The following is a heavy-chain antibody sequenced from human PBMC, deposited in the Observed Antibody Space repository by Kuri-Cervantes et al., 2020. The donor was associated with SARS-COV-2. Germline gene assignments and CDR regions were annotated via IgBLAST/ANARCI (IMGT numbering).Heavy chain of an antibody. Sequence: GESLKISCAASGFTVSSNYMSWVRQAPGKGLECVSVLYIGGSTYYADPVKGRFTISRDNAKNSLFLQMNSLRADDTAVYYCARGGEDFVQETRNWFEPWGRGTQVTVSS. J-gene: IGHJ5*02. CDR2: LYIGGST. CDR1: GFTVSSNY. CDR3: ARGGEDFVQETRNWFEP. V-gene: IGHV3-53*01. D-gene: IGHD2-8*01.